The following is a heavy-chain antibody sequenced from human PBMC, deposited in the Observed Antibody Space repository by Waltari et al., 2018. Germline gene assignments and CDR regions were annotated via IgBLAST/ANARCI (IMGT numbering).Heavy chain of an antibody. J-gene: IGHJ4*02. CDR3: ARAYSSWYSDY. V-gene: IGHV3-64*01. D-gene: IGHD6-13*01. CDR2: IRSNGGST. CDR1: GFTFSRYA. Sequence: EVQLVESGGGLVQPGGSLRLSCAASGFTFSRYAMHWVRQAPGKGLEYVSAIRSNGGSTYYANSVKGRFTISRDNSKNTLYLQMGSLRAEDMAVYYCARAYSSWYSDYWGQETLVTVSS.